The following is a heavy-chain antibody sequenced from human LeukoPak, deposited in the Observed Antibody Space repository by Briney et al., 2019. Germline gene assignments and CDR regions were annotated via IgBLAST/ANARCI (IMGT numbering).Heavy chain of an antibody. CDR2: IYHSGTT. Sequence: SETLSLTCAVSGYSISRGYYWGWLRQPPGKGLEWIGRIYHSGTTYYNPSLKSRVTISVDMSKNQFSLKLTSVTAADTAVYYCARVGDSTAYYYGSSYYYYMDVWGKATTVTVSS. CDR3: ARVGDSTAYYYGSSYYYYMDV. CDR1: GYSISRGYY. D-gene: IGHD3-22*01. J-gene: IGHJ6*03. V-gene: IGHV4-38-2*01.